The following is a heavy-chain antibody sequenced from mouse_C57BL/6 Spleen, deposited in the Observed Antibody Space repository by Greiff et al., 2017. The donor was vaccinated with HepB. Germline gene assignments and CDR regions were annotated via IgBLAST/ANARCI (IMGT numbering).Heavy chain of an antibody. V-gene: IGHV1-82*01. J-gene: IGHJ3*01. Sequence: VKLVESGPELVKPGASVKISCKASGYAFSSSWMNWVKQRPGKGLEWIGRIYPGDGDTNYNGKFKGKATLTADKSSSTAYMQLSSLTSEDSAVYFCARDSYDYGGFAYWGQGTLVTVSA. CDR2: IYPGDGDT. CDR1: GYAFSSSW. D-gene: IGHD2-4*01. CDR3: ARDSYDYGGFAY.